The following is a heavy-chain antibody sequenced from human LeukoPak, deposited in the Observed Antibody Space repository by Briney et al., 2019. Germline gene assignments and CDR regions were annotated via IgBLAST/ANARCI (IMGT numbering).Heavy chain of an antibody. V-gene: IGHV3-30*02. CDR1: GFTFSSFG. CDR3: AKPDYSNYYFDY. D-gene: IGHD4-11*01. Sequence: GRSLRLSCAASGFTFSSFGMHWVRQAPGKGLEWVTFIRYHGSNKYYADSVKGRFTISRDNSKNTLYLQMNSLRAEDTAVYYCAKPDYSNYYFDYWGQGTLVTVSS. J-gene: IGHJ4*02. CDR2: IRYHGSNK.